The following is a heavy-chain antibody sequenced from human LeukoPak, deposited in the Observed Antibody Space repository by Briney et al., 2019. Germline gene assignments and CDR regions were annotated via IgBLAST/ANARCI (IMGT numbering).Heavy chain of an antibody. CDR3: ARARSGYDTPFDY. J-gene: IGHJ4*02. V-gene: IGHV4-39*01. CDR2: IYYSGSP. CDR1: GGSISSSSYY. Sequence: SETLSLPCTVSGGSISSSSYYWGWIRQPPGKGLEWIGSIYYSGSPYYNPSLKSRVTICVDTYKNQFSLKLSAVTAPGTAVYYCARARSGYDTPFDYWGQRTLVTVSS. D-gene: IGHD5-12*01.